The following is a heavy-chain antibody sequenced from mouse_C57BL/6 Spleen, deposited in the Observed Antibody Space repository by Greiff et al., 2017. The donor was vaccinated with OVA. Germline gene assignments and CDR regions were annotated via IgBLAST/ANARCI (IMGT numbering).Heavy chain of an antibody. CDR1: GYTFTSYW. J-gene: IGHJ2*01. Sequence: QVQLKQPGAELVKPGASVKLPCKASGYTFTSYWMQWVKQRPGQGLEWIGEIDPSDSYTNYNQKFKGKATLTVDTSSSTAYMQLSSLTSEDSAVYYCAITGFDYWGQGTTLTVSS. V-gene: IGHV1-50*01. CDR2: IDPSDSYT. CDR3: AITGFDY. D-gene: IGHD4-1*01.